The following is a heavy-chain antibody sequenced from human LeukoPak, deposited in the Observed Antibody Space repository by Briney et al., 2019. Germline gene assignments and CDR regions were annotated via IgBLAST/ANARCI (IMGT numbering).Heavy chain of an antibody. V-gene: IGHV3-23*01. Sequence: PGGSLRLSCAASGFTFSSYAMSWVRQAPGKGLEWVSAISGSGGSTYYADSVKGRFTISRDNSKNTLYLQMNSLSAEDTAVYYCAKDLSPLYYYYGMDVWGQGTTITVSS. CDR3: AKDLSPLYYYYGMDV. J-gene: IGHJ6*02. CDR1: GFTFSSYA. CDR2: ISGSGGST.